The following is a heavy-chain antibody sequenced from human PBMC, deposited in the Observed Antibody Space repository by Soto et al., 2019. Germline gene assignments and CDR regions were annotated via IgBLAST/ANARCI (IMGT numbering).Heavy chain of an antibody. D-gene: IGHD3-10*01. CDR1: GGSISSYY. Sequence: SETLSLTCTVSGGSISSYYWSWIRQPPGKGLEWIGYIYYSGSTSYNPSLKSRVTISVDTSKNQFSLKLSSVTAADTAVYYCASIGSYYRDFDYWGQGTLVTVSS. CDR3: ASIGSYYRDFDY. CDR2: IYYSGST. J-gene: IGHJ4*02. V-gene: IGHV4-59*08.